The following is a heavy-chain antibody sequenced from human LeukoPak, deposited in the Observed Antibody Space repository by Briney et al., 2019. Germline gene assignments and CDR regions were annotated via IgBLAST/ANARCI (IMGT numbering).Heavy chain of an antibody. J-gene: IGHJ4*02. CDR1: GGSISSYY. V-gene: IGHV4-59*01. CDR2: IYYSGST. Sequence: PSETLSLTCTVSGGSISSYYWSWIRQPPGKGLEWIGYIYYSGSTNYNPSLKSQVTISVDTSKNQFSLKLSSVTAADTAVYYCARLDYYDSSGYYWGYFDYWGQGTLVTVSS. CDR3: ARLDYYDSSGYYWGYFDY. D-gene: IGHD3-22*01.